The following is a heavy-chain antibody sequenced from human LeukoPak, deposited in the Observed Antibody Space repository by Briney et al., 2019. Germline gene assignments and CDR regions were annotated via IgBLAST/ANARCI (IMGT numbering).Heavy chain of an antibody. J-gene: IGHJ4*02. CDR1: GGSISSSSYY. CDR3: ARGRTSAAYYDFWSGYSDFDY. D-gene: IGHD3-3*01. V-gene: IGHV4-39*01. CDR2: IYYSGST. Sequence: PSETLSLTCTVSGGSISSSSYYWGWIRQPPGKGLEWIGSIYYSGSTYYNPSLKSRVSISVDTSKNQFSLKLSSVTAADTAVYYCARGRTSAAYYDFWSGYSDFDYWGQGTLVTVSS.